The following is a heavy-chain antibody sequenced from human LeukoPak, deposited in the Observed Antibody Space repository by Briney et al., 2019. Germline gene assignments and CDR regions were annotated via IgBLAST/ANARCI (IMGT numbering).Heavy chain of an antibody. V-gene: IGHV4-4*02. Sequence: PSETLSLTCAVTGASISNSNWWTWVRQPPGKGLEWIGEIYHSGSTNYKTSLKSRATISVDKSKNQFSLKLNSVTAADTAVYYCASGYSSSWLLDYWGQGTLVTVSS. CDR3: ASGYSSSWLLDY. D-gene: IGHD6-13*01. CDR1: GASISNSNW. CDR2: IYHSGST. J-gene: IGHJ4*02.